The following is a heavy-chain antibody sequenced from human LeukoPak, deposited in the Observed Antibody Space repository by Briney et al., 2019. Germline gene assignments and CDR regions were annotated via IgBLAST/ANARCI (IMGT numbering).Heavy chain of an antibody. D-gene: IGHD6-6*01. J-gene: IGHJ3*02. CDR3: ARDRNSGSSLDI. V-gene: IGHV1-2*02. CDR1: GYTFTSYY. CDR2: INPNSGGS. Sequence: ASVKVSCKASGYTFTSYYIHWMRQAPGQGLEWVGWINPNSGGSHYARRFQGRVTMTRDTSISTAYMELSSLKSDDTAVYYCARDRNSGSSLDIWGQGTMLTVSS.